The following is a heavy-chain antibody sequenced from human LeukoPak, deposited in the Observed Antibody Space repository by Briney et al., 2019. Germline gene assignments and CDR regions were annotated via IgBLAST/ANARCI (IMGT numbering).Heavy chain of an antibody. CDR1: GVSISSYC. J-gene: IGHJ4*02. D-gene: IGHD6-13*01. V-gene: IGHV4-59*08. CDR2: IYYNGRT. Sequence: SENLSLTCTVSGVSISSYCWGWIRQPQGKGLEWIGYIYYNGRTKYNPSLKSRVTISVDTSKNQFSLKMSSVTAADTAVYYCARHELSSDWYPAFLDYWGQGTLVTVSS. CDR3: ARHELSSDWYPAFLDY.